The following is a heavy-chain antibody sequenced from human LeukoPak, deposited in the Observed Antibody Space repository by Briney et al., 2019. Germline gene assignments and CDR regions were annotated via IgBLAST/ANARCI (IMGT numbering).Heavy chain of an antibody. J-gene: IGHJ4*02. CDR3: ARSRGYYYDSRYYFDY. CDR2: IYYSGST. Sequence: SETLSLTCTVSGGSISSTSNFWGWIRQPPGKGLEWIGNIYYSGSTYYNPSLKSRVTVSVDTSKNQFSLRLSSVTAADSAVYYCARSRGYYYDSRYYFDYWGQGTLVTVSS. D-gene: IGHD3-22*01. CDR1: GGSISSTSNF. V-gene: IGHV4-39*01.